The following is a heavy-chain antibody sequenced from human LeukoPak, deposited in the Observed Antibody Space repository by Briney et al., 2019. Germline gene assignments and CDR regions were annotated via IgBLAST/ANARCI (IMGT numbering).Heavy chain of an antibody. J-gene: IGHJ4*02. V-gene: IGHV1-2*02. D-gene: IGHD6-19*01. CDR3: ARVGYSSGWYRGVIQLFDY. CDR1: GYTFTGYY. CDR2: INPNSGGT. Sequence: GASVKVSXKASGYTFTGYYMHWVRQAPGQGLEWMGGINPNSGGTNYAQKFQGRVTMTRDTSISTAYMELSRLRSDDTAVYYCARVGYSSGWYRGVIQLFDYWGQGTLVTVSS.